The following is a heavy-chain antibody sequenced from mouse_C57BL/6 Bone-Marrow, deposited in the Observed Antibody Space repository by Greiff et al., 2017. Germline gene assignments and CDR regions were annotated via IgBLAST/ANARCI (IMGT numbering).Heavy chain of an antibody. D-gene: IGHD1-1*01. CDR2: IRNKANGYTT. V-gene: IGHV7-3*01. CDR1: GFTFTDYY. Sequence: EVKLMESGGGLVQPGGSLSLSCAASGFTFTDYYMSWVRQPPGKALEWLGFIRNKANGYTTEYSASVKGRFTISRDNSQRILYLQMNALRAEDSATYYCPRYALWYYGSSDYFDYWGQGTTLTVSS. CDR3: PRYALWYYGSSDYFDY. J-gene: IGHJ2*01.